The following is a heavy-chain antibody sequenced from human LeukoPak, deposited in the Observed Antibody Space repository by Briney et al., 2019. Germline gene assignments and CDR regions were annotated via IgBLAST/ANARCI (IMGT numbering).Heavy chain of an antibody. D-gene: IGHD3-16*01. CDR1: GYTLTELS. CDR2: INPHSGDT. Sequence: ASVKVSCKVSGYTLTELSMHWVRQAPGQGLEWMGWINPHSGDTNYAQSFQGRVTMTRDTSISTVYMDLSRLRSDDTAVYYCAKDRGPQWWGSFDYWGQGTLVTVSS. J-gene: IGHJ4*02. V-gene: IGHV1-2*02. CDR3: AKDRGPQWWGSFDY.